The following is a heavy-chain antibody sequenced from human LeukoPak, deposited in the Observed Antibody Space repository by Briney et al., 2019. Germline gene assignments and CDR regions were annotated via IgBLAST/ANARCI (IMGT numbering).Heavy chain of an antibody. J-gene: IGHJ4*02. Sequence: EASVKVSCKASGYTFTSYAMHWVRQAPGQRLEWMGWIDAGNGNTKYSQKFQGRVTITRDTSASTAYMELSSLRSEDTAVYYCARDSGRLGSSPFYWGQGTLVTVSS. CDR3: ARDSGRLGSSPFY. CDR2: IDAGNGNT. CDR1: GYTFTSYA. D-gene: IGHD6-13*01. V-gene: IGHV1-3*01.